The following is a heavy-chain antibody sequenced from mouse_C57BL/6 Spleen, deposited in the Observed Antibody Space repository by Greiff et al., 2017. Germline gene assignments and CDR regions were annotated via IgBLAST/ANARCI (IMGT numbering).Heavy chain of an antibody. D-gene: IGHD1-2*01. CDR2: INPSSGYT. J-gene: IGHJ4*01. V-gene: IGHV1-7*01. CDR3: ARESTAHYYAMDY. CDR1: GYTFTSYW. Sequence: VQLQQSGAELAKPGASVKLSCKASGYTFTSYWMHWVKQRPGQGLEWIGYINPSSGYTKYNQKFKDKATLTADKSSSTAYMQLSSLTYEDSAVYYCARESTAHYYAMDYWGQGTSVTVSS.